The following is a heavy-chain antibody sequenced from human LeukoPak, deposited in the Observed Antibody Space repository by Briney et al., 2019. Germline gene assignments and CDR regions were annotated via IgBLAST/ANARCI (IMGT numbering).Heavy chain of an antibody. Sequence: SETLSLTCAVYGGSFSGYYWSWIRQPPGKGLEWIGEINRSGSTNYSPSLKSRVTISVDTSKNQFSLKLSSVTAADTAVYYCARGPRRRAIFGVDYWGQGTLVTVSS. J-gene: IGHJ4*02. CDR2: INRSGST. D-gene: IGHD3-3*01. V-gene: IGHV4-34*01. CDR3: ARGPRRRAIFGVDY. CDR1: GGSFSGYY.